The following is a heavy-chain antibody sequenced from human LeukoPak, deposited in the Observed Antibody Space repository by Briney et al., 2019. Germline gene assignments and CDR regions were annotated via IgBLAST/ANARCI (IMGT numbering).Heavy chain of an antibody. CDR3: ARGSDRYSSGWYPDTQPFRIFDY. D-gene: IGHD6-19*01. CDR2: IYYSGST. Sequence: SETLSLTCTVSGGSISSGDYYWSWIRQPPGKGLEWIGYIYYSGSTYYNPSLKSRVTISVDTSKNQFSLKLSSVTAADTAVYYCARGSDRYSSGWYPDTQPFRIFDYWGQGTLVTVSS. J-gene: IGHJ4*02. V-gene: IGHV4-30-4*08. CDR1: GGSISSGDYY.